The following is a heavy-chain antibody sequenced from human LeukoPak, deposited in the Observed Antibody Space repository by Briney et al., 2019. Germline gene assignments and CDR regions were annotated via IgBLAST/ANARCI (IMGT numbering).Heavy chain of an antibody. CDR3: AKVRLRFLEWSHDAFDI. Sequence: GSLRLSCAASGFTFSSYAMSWVRQAPGKGLEWVSAISGSGGSTYYADSVKGRFTISRDNSKNTLYLQMNSLRAEDTAVYYCAKVRLRFLEWSHDAFDIWGQGTMVTVSS. V-gene: IGHV3-23*01. CDR2: ISGSGGST. J-gene: IGHJ3*02. CDR1: GFTFSSYA. D-gene: IGHD3-3*01.